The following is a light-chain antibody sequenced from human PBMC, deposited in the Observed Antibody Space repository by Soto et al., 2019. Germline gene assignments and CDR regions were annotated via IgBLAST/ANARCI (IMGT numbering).Light chain of an antibody. CDR1: QSLVYSNGNAY. J-gene: IGKJ1*01. CDR3: MQGTHWPWT. Sequence: DAVLTQSPLSLPVTLGQPAAISCRSSQSLVYSNGNAYLIWFQQRTGQSPRRLIYQVSTRDAGVPDRFSGSGSGTYVTLTISRVEAEDVGLYYCMQGTHWPWTFGQGTKVEIK. V-gene: IGKV2-30*01. CDR2: QVS.